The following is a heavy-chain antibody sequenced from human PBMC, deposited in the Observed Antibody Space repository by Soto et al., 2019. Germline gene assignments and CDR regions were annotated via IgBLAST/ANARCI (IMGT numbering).Heavy chain of an antibody. CDR3: ARDLLEASYDFWSGWGDAFDI. V-gene: IGHV3-30*03. J-gene: IGHJ3*02. D-gene: IGHD3-3*01. CDR1: GFTFSSYG. Sequence: ESGGGVVQPGRSLRLSCAASGFTFSSYGMHWVRQAPGKGLAWVAVISYDGSNKYYADSVKGLFTISRDNSKNTLYLQMNSLRSEDTAVYYCARDLLEASYDFWSGWGDAFDIWGQGTMVTVSS. CDR2: ISYDGSNK.